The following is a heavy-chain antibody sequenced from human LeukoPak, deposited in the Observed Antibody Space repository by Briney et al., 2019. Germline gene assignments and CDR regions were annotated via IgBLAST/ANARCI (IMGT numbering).Heavy chain of an antibody. CDR3: ARERGQDAFDI. Sequence: GGSLRLSCAASGFTFSSYWMHWVRQAPGKGLVWVSRINTDGSSTSYADSVKGRFTISRDNAKNTLYLQMNSLRAEDTAVYYCARERGQDAFDIWGQGTMVTVSS. CDR1: GFTFSSYW. V-gene: IGHV3-74*01. J-gene: IGHJ3*02. CDR2: INTDGSST.